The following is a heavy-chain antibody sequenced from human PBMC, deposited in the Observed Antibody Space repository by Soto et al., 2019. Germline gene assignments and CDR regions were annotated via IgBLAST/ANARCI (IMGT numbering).Heavy chain of an antibody. CDR1: GYSIISGYY. V-gene: IGHV4-38-2*01. J-gene: IGHJ5*01. CDR3: ARELIAAAGNNWFDS. CDR2: IYQSGST. D-gene: IGHD6-13*01. Sequence: AETLSLTCAVSGYSIISGYYLGLIRHPPGKGLEWIGSIYQSGSTYYNLSLKSRVTISVDTSKNQFSLKVSSVTAADTAVYYCARELIAAAGNNWFDSWGQGILVTSPQ.